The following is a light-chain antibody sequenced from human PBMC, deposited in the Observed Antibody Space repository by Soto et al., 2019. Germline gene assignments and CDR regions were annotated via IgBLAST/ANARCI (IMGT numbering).Light chain of an antibody. V-gene: IGKV1-5*01. J-gene: IGKJ1*01. CDR2: AAS. CDR1: QSVNGW. CDR3: QRYNSNTWT. Sequence: DIQMTQSPSTLSASVGDRVTITCRASQSVNGWLAWYQQKPGKATKLLIYAASNLESGGPSRFSGSGSGTEFTLTISSLQPDDSATYYCQRYNSNTWTFGQGTQVEVK.